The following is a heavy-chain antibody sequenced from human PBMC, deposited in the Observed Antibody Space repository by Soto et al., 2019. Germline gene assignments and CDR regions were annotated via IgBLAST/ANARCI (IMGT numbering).Heavy chain of an antibody. J-gene: IGHJ4*02. CDR1: GDSLSTYY. D-gene: IGHD3-16*02. V-gene: IGHV4-4*07. Sequence: QVQLQESGPGLVRPSETLSLTCTVSGDSLSTYYWSWIRQPAAGRLEWIGRIHDTGMTNYNPSLKSRVTMSVDTSKNQFSLRVNSVTAADTAVYYCARESVSGTYRFDSWGQGTLVTVSS. CDR2: IHDTGMT. CDR3: ARESVSGTYRFDS.